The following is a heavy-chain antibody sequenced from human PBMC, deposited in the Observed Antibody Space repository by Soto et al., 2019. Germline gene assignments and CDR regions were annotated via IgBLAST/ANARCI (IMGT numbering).Heavy chain of an antibody. D-gene: IGHD2-15*01. CDR2: ISSGGDST. V-gene: IGHV3-21*06. CDR1: GFAFSSYT. CDR3: ARDVSLLVILDS. Sequence: GPLRLPCSASGFAFSSYTMNWVRQAPGKGLEWISSISSGGDSTHYADSVKGRFTVTRDSAKNSMFLQMHSLRVEDTAVYYCARDVSLLVILDSWGQGTPVTVSS. J-gene: IGHJ5*02.